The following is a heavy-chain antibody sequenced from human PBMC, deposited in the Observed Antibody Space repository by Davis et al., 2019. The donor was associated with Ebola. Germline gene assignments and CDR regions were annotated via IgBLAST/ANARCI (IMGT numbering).Heavy chain of an antibody. Sequence: GGSLRLSCVASGFTFSGYAMHWVRQAPGKGLEWVAVISYDGSNKYYADSVKGRFTISRDNSKNTLYLQMNSLRAEDTAVYYCARVGLLWFGELSWGMDVWGQGTTVTVSS. J-gene: IGHJ6*02. CDR1: GFTFSGYA. V-gene: IGHV3-30*04. D-gene: IGHD3-10*01. CDR2: ISYDGSNK. CDR3: ARVGLLWFGELSWGMDV.